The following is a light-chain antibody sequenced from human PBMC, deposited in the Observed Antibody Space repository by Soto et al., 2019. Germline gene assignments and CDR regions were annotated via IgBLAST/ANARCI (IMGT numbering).Light chain of an antibody. V-gene: IGLV2-18*02. CDR1: SSDVGSYNG. Sequence: QSALTQPPSVSGSPGQSVTISCTGTSSDVGSYNGVSWYQQPPGTAPKLMIYEVSNRPSGVPDRFSGSKSANTASLTISGLQAEDEADYYCSSHTSSSTVVFGGGTKLTVL. CDR3: SSHTSSSTVV. J-gene: IGLJ2*01. CDR2: EVS.